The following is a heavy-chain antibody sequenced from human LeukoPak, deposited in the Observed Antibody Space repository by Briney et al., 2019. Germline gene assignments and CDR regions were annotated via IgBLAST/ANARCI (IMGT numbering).Heavy chain of an antibody. CDR1: GYTFTSYD. Sequence: APVKVSCKASGYTFTSYDINWVRQATGQGLEWMGWMNPNSGNTGYAQKFQGRVTITRNTSISTAYMELSSLRSEDTAVYYCARDNDSRDPPRFDYWGQGTLVTVSS. J-gene: IGHJ4*02. D-gene: IGHD3-16*01. CDR2: MNPNSGNT. V-gene: IGHV1-8*03. CDR3: ARDNDSRDPPRFDY.